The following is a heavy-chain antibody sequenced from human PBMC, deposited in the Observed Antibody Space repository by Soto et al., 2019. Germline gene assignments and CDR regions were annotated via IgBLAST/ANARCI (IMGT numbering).Heavy chain of an antibody. J-gene: IGHJ6*02. V-gene: IGHV3-30-3*01. CDR2: ISYDGNNK. CDR1: GFTFSSYA. Sequence: PGGSLRLSCAASGFTFSSYAMHWVRQAPGKGLEWVAVISYDGNNKYYADSVKGRFTMSRDNSKNTLYLQMNTLRAEDTAVYYCVRDKYGVPSAYGMDVWGQGTTVTVFS. CDR3: VRDKYGVPSAYGMDV. D-gene: IGHD3-10*01.